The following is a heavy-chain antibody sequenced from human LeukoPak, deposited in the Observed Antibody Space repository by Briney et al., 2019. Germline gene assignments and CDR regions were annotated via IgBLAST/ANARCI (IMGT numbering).Heavy chain of an antibody. V-gene: IGHV4-59*08. D-gene: IGHD6-13*01. CDR3: ARHKRLRQQLFDY. CDR2: IYYSGST. Sequence: SETLSLTCTVSGGSISSYYWSWIRQPPGKGLEWIGYIYYSGSTNYNPSLKSRVTISVDTSKNQFSLKLSSVTAADTAVYYCARHKRLRQQLFDYWGQGTLVTVSS. J-gene: IGHJ4*02. CDR1: GGSISSYY.